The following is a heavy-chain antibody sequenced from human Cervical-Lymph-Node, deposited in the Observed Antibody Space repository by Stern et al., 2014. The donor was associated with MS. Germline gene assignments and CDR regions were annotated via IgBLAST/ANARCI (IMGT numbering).Heavy chain of an antibody. CDR2: INPHTGDT. Sequence: VQLVESGAALRKPGASVEVSCEDSGYNFIDYYIHWVRQAPGQGLEWVGWINPHTGDTRYAQKFLGRVAMTRDTSINTAYLELNSLTSDDTAFYYCTRGRGTLLYLHWGQGTLITVSS. CDR1: GYNFIDYY. D-gene: IGHD2-15*01. J-gene: IGHJ4*02. V-gene: IGHV1-2*02. CDR3: TRGRGTLLYLH.